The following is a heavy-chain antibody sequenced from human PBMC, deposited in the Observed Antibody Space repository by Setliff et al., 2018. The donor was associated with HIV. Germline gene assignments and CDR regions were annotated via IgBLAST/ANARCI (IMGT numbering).Heavy chain of an antibody. CDR1: SGYMSGHF. CDR2: IYLGEAT. D-gene: IGHD3-9*01. Sequence: PSETLSLTCTVSSGYMSGHFWTWARQTPGEGLEWIGNIYLGEATNYNPSLKSRATISLDTSKRQFSLHLTSVTAADTAIYYCARDPSQYLDFLFDPQPFNVWGHGTMVTVSS. CDR3: ARDPSQYLDFLFDPQPFNV. V-gene: IGHV4-59*11. J-gene: IGHJ3*01.